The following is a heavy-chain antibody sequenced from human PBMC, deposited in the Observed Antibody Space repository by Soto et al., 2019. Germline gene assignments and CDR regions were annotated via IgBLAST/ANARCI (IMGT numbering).Heavy chain of an antibody. Sequence: GASVKVSCKASGYTFTSYGISWVRQAPGQGLEWMGWISAYNGNTNYAQKLQGRVTMTTDTSTSTAYMELRSLRSDDTAVYYCARVGAQGGYDFSRYYYYYGMDVWGQGTTVTVSS. J-gene: IGHJ6*02. CDR2: ISAYNGNT. D-gene: IGHD3-3*01. V-gene: IGHV1-18*01. CDR1: GYTFTSYG. CDR3: ARVGAQGGYDFSRYYYYYGMDV.